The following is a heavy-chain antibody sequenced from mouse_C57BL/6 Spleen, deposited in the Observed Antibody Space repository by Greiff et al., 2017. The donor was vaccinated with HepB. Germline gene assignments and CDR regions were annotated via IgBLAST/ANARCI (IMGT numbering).Heavy chain of an antibody. CDR1: GYSITSGYY. Sequence: EVQLQQSGPGLVKPSQSLSLTCSVTGYSITSGYYWNWIRQFPGNKLEWMGYISYDGSNNYNPSLKNRISITRDTSKNQFFLKLNSVTTEDTATYYCARNNDGYYVFFAYWGQGTLVTVSA. J-gene: IGHJ3*01. D-gene: IGHD2-3*01. CDR3: ARNNDGYYVFFAY. V-gene: IGHV3-6*01. CDR2: ISYDGSN.